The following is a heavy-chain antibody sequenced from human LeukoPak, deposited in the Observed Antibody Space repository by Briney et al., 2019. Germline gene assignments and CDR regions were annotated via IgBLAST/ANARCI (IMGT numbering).Heavy chain of an antibody. D-gene: IGHD3-16*01. J-gene: IGHJ5*02. CDR1: GYTFTSYA. Sequence: ASVKVSCKASGYTFTSYAMHWVRQAPGQRLEWMGWINAGNGNTKYSREFQGRVTITRDTSASTAYMELSGLRAEDTAVYYCARGGNWFDPWGQGTLVTVSS. CDR3: ARGGNWFDP. CDR2: INAGNGNT. V-gene: IGHV1-3*03.